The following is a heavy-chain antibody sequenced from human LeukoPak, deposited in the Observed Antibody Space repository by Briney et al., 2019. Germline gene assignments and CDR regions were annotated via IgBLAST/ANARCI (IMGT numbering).Heavy chain of an antibody. CDR3: ARDRGIYSGYDLMDV. D-gene: IGHD5-12*01. Sequence: SETLSLTCTVSGGSISSYYWSWIRQPAGKGLEWIGRIYTSGCTNYNPSLKSRVTMSVDTSKNQFSLKLSSVTAADTAVYYCARDRGIYSGYDLMDVWGKGTTVTVSS. CDR1: GGSISSYY. J-gene: IGHJ6*04. V-gene: IGHV4-4*07. CDR2: IYTSGCT.